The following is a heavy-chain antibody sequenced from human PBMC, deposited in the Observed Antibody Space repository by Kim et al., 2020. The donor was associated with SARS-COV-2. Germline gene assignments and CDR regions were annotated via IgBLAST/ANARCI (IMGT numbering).Heavy chain of an antibody. J-gene: IGHJ6*02. CDR1: GFTFSTYE. CDR3: ARFCTGGSCPFPYYYYGMDV. CDR2: IRPASHTI. Sequence: GGSLRLSCVASGFTFSTYEMNWVRQAPGKGLEWVSYIRPASHTIYYADSVMGRFTISRDNAKNSLYLQMNSLRAEDTAVYYCARFCTGGSCPFPYYYYGMDVWGQRATRTVSS. V-gene: IGHV3-48*03. D-gene: IGHD2-15*01.